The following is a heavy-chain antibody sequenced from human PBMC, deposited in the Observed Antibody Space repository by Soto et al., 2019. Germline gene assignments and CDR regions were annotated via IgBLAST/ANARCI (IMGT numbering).Heavy chain of an antibody. V-gene: IGHV4-59*01. Sequence: SETLSLTCTVSGGSISSYYWSWIRQPPGKGLEWIGYIYYSGSTNYNPSLKSRVTISVDTSKNQFSLKLSSVTAADTAVYYCARESGRNDYAAFDIWGQGTMVTVSS. CDR1: GGSISSYY. J-gene: IGHJ3*02. CDR2: IYYSGST. D-gene: IGHD4-17*01. CDR3: ARESGRNDYAAFDI.